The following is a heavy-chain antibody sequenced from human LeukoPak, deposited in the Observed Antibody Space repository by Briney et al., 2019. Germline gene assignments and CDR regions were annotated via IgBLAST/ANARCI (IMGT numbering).Heavy chain of an antibody. CDR3: AELGITMIGGV. Sequence: PGGSLRLSCAASGFTFSYYAVSWVRQAPGKGLEWVSVISGSGGDTYYADSVKGRFAISRDNSKNTLYLQMNTLRVEDTAVYYCAELGITMIGGVWGKGTTVTISS. J-gene: IGHJ6*04. CDR2: ISGSGGDT. CDR1: GFTFSYYA. V-gene: IGHV3-23*01. D-gene: IGHD3-10*02.